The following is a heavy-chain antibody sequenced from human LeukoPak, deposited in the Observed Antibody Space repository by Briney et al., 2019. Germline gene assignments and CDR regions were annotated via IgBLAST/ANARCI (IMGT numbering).Heavy chain of an antibody. J-gene: IGHJ4*02. CDR1: GGSFSGYY. CDR3: ARQAATYSSSWYPGY. CDR2: INHRGST. Sequence: SETLSLTCAVYGGSFSGYYWSWIRQPPGKGLEYIGEINHRGSTNYNPSLKSRVTVSIDTSKNQFSLKLTSVTAADTAVYYCARQAATYSSSWYPGYWGQGTLVTVSS. V-gene: IGHV4-34*01. D-gene: IGHD6-13*01.